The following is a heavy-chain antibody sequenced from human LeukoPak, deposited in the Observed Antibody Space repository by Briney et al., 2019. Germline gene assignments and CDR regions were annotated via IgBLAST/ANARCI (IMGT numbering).Heavy chain of an antibody. Sequence: GGSLRLSCAASGFTFSDYYMSWIRQAPGKGLEWVSYISSSGSTIYYADSVKGRFTISRDNSKNTLYLQMNSLRAEDTAVYYCAKVAVAGTLVSRYYYGMDVWGQGTTVTVSS. CDR3: AKVAVAGTLVSRYYYGMDV. CDR2: ISSSGSTI. D-gene: IGHD6-19*01. CDR1: GFTFSDYY. V-gene: IGHV3-11*01. J-gene: IGHJ6*02.